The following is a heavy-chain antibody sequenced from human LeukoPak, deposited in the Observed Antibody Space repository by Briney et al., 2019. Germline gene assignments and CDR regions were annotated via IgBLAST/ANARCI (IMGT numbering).Heavy chain of an antibody. CDR3: ASVSVWELATHPGGSFDY. CDR2: IYHTGTT. CDR1: GGLISRIEYY. J-gene: IGHJ4*02. V-gene: IGHV4-30-4*01. D-gene: IGHD1-26*01. Sequence: SQTLSLTCTVSGGLISRIEYYWSWIRQSPVKGLEWLGHIYHTGTTLYSPHLNNRLTVSVDSSRNQFSLTLNSVTAADTAVYYCASVSVWELATHPGGSFDYWGRGILVTVSS.